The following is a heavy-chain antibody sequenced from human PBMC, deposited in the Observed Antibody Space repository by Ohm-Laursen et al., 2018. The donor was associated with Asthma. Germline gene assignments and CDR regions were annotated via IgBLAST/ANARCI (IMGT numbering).Heavy chain of an antibody. D-gene: IGHD5-12*01. V-gene: IGHV3-33*01. CDR1: VFPFSKYA. Sequence: SLRLSCAASVFPFSKYAFHWVRQAPGKGLEWVAVIWYDGSNKYYADSVKGRFTISRDNSKNTLYLQMNSLRAEDTAVYYCARGYSGYDSLDYWGQGTLVTVSS. J-gene: IGHJ4*02. CDR3: ARGYSGYDSLDY. CDR2: IWYDGSNK.